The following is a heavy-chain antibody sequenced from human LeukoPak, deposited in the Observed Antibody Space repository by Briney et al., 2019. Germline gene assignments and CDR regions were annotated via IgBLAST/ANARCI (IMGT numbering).Heavy chain of an antibody. Sequence: GGSLRLSCAASGFTFSSYDIHWVRQATGKGLEWVSGIGTAGEIYYPGSVKGRFAISRENAKNSLYLQMNSLRAEDTAVYYCAKDGDGINAVDVFDIWGQGTMVTVSS. D-gene: IGHD3-10*01. CDR2: IGTAGEI. CDR1: GFTFSSYD. CDR3: AKDGDGINAVDVFDI. V-gene: IGHV3-13*01. J-gene: IGHJ3*02.